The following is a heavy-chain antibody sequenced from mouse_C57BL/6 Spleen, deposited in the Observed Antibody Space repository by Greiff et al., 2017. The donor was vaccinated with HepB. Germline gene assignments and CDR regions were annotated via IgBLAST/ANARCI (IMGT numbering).Heavy chain of an antibody. Sequence: VQLQQSGPELVKPGASVKISCKASGYAFSSSWMNWVKQRPGKGLEWIGRIYPGDGDTNYNGKFKGKATLTADKSSSTAYMQLSSLTSEDSAVYFCARRFYYGNYVNAMDYWGQGTSVTVSS. CDR1: GYAFSSSW. CDR2: IYPGDGDT. J-gene: IGHJ4*01. V-gene: IGHV1-82*01. D-gene: IGHD2-1*01. CDR3: ARRFYYGNYVNAMDY.